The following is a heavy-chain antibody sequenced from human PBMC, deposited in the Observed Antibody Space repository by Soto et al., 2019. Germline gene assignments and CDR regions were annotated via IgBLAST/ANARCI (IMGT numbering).Heavy chain of an antibody. J-gene: IGHJ6*02. V-gene: IGHV6-1*01. CDR3: ARVFGTIYYYGMDV. CDR1: GDSVSSNSAA. D-gene: IGHD1-7*01. CDR2: TYYRSKWYN. Sequence: SQTLSLTCAIPGDSVSSNSAAWNWIRQSPSRGLEWLGRTYYRSKWYNDYAVSVRSRITINPDTSKNQFSLQLNSVTPEDTAVYYCARVFGTIYYYGMDVWGQGTTVTVSS.